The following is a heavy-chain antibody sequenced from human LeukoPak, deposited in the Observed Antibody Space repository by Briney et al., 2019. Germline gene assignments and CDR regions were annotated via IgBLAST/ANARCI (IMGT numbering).Heavy chain of an antibody. J-gene: IGHJ4*02. CDR2: ISGSGGST. CDR3: ARERGYYFDY. V-gene: IGHV3-23*01. Sequence: GSLRLSCAASGFTFSSYAMNRVRQAPGKGLEWVSTISGSGGSTYYADSVKGRFTISRDNSKNTLYLQMKSLRAEDTAIYYCARERGYYFDYWGQGTLVPVSS. CDR1: GFTFSSYA.